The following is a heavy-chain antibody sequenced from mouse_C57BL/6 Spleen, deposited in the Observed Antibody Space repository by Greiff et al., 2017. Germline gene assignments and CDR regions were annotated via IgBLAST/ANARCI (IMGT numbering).Heavy chain of an antibody. Sequence: QVQLQQPGPELVKPGASVKLSCKASGYTFTSYWMHWVKQRPGQGLEWIGNINPSNGGTNYNEKFKSKATLTVDKSSSTAYMQLSSLTSVDSAVYYCARSLYGSSYSYWGQGTTLTVSS. D-gene: IGHD1-1*01. J-gene: IGHJ2*01. CDR1: GYTFTSYW. CDR2: INPSNGGT. CDR3: ARSLYGSSYSY. V-gene: IGHV1-53*01.